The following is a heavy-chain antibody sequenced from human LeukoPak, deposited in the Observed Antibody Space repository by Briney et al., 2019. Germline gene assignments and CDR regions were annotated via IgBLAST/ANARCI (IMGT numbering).Heavy chain of an antibody. CDR3: AKKDSGGLYNWFDP. V-gene: IGHV3-23*01. Sequence: GGSLRLSCAASGFTFKNYAMNWVHQSPGQGLEWVSTISGDAVTSWYADSVKGRFTVSRDNSKNIVFLQMNNLRAEDTAVYYCAKKDSGGLYNWFDPWGQGTLVTVSS. D-gene: IGHD3-22*01. CDR2: ISGDAVTS. J-gene: IGHJ5*02. CDR1: GFTFKNYA.